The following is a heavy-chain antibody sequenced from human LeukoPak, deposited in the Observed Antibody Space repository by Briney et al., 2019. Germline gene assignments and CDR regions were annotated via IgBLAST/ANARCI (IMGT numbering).Heavy chain of an antibody. J-gene: IGHJ4*02. D-gene: IGHD2-15*01. V-gene: IGHV3-23*01. CDR1: GFTFNSYA. Sequence: PWGSPTLSCAASGFTFNSYAMSWVRQAPGKRLEWVSAISSSGDSAYYADPVKSRFTISRDNSKKTLYLQMNTLRAEDTAVYYCATRATGSSHFDYWGQGTLVTVSS. CDR2: ISSSGDSA. CDR3: ATRATGSSHFDY.